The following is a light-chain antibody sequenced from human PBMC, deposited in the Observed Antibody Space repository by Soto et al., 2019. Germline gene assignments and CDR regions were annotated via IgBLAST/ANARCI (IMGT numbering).Light chain of an antibody. CDR1: QSVSSSY. Sequence: EIVLTQSPGILSLSPGERATLSCRASQSVSSSYLAWYQQKPGQAPRLLIYGASSRATGIPDRFSGSGFGTDITLTITSMEPEDYAVYYCHHHSSAPRSWTFGQGTKVEIK. J-gene: IGKJ1*01. CDR3: HHHSSAPRSWT. V-gene: IGKV3-20*01. CDR2: GAS.